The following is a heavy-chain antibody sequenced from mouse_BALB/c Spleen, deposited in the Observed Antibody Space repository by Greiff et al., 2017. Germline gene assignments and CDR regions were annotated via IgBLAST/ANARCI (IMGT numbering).Heavy chain of an antibody. CDR2: ILPGSGST. CDR3: ARRIYYGNYYFDY. V-gene: IGHV1-9*01. D-gene: IGHD2-1*01. J-gene: IGHJ2*01. Sequence: QVQLQQSGAELMKPGASVKISCKATGYTFSSYWIEWVKQRPGHGLKWIGEILPGSGSTNYNEKFKGKATFTADTSSNTAYMQLSSLTSEDSAVYYCARRIYYGNYYFDYWGQGTTLTVSS. CDR1: GYTFSSYW.